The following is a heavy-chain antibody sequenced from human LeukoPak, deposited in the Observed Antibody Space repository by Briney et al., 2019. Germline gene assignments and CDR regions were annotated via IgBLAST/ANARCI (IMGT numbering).Heavy chain of an antibody. V-gene: IGHV4-59*01. J-gene: IGHJ4*02. CDR3: ARVRAVANYFDY. CDR2: IYYSGST. CDR1: GGSISSYY. Sequence: SETLSLTCTASGGSISSYYWSWIRQPPGKGLEWIGYIYYSGSTNYNPSLKSRVTISVDTSKNQFSLKLSSVTAADTAVYYCARVRAVANYFDYWGQGTLVTVSS. D-gene: IGHD6-19*01.